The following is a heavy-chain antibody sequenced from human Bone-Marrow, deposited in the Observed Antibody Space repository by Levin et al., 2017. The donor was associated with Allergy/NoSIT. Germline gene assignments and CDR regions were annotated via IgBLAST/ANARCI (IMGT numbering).Heavy chain of an antibody. CDR2: ISVDGTDK. CDR3: ARDFGY. CDR1: GFPFSRYA. J-gene: IGHJ4*01. V-gene: IGHV3-30-3*01. Sequence: GSLRLSCAASGFPFSRYAMNWIRQSPAKGLEWLAAISVDGTDKNYADSVKGRFTVSRDNSNNLLYLQMDSLRAEDTAFYYCARDFGYWGQGTLVTVSS.